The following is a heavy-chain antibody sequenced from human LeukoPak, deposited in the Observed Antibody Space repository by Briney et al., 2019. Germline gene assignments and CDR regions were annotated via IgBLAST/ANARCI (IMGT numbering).Heavy chain of an antibody. CDR3: ARDRNTAMVTGINY. CDR2: ISAYNGNT. CDR1: GYTFTSYG. D-gene: IGHD5-18*01. V-gene: IGHV1-18*01. Sequence: ASVKVSCKASGYTFTSYGISWVRQAPGQGLEWMGWISAYNGNTNYAQKLQGRVTMTTDTSTSTAYMELRSLRSDDTAVYYCARDRNTAMVTGINYWGQGTLVTVSS. J-gene: IGHJ4*02.